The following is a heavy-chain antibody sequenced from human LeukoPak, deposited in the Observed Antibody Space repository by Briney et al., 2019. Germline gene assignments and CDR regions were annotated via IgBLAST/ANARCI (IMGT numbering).Heavy chain of an antibody. Sequence: PGGSLRLSCAASGFTFSSYAMHWVRQAPGKGLEWVAVISYDGSNKYYADSVKGRFTISRDNSKNTLYLQTNSLRAEDTAVYYCARDRAYSYYDFWSGYYVNWFDPWGQGTLVTVSS. V-gene: IGHV3-30*04. CDR3: ARDRAYSYYDFWSGYYVNWFDP. J-gene: IGHJ5*02. CDR2: ISYDGSNK. CDR1: GFTFSSYA. D-gene: IGHD3-3*01.